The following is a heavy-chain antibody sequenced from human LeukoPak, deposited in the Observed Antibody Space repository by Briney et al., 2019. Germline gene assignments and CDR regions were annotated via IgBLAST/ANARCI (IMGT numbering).Heavy chain of an antibody. CDR3: AGRPTGYSSGYIF. D-gene: IGHD5-18*01. CDR2: VSGSSHKI. V-gene: IGHV3-23*01. Sequence: GGSLRLSCVASGFTFSNYAMSWVRQAPNKGLDWVSVVSGSSHKIRYADSVKGRFTISRDNFENILYLQMNSLRVEDTALYYCAGRPTGYSSGYIFWGQGALVTVSS. CDR1: GFTFSNYA. J-gene: IGHJ1*01.